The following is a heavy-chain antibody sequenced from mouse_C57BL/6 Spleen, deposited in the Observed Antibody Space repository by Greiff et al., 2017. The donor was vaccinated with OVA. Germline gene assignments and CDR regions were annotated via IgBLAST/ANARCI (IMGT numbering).Heavy chain of an antibody. Sequence: VQLQQSGPELVKPGASVKISCKASGYAFSSSWMNWVKQRPGKGLEWIGRIYPGDGDTNYNGKFKGKATLTADKSSSTAYMQLSSLTSEDSAVYFCAREEIYYYGSSYPMGYWGQGTSVTVSS. D-gene: IGHD1-1*01. CDR1: GYAFSSSW. V-gene: IGHV1-82*01. CDR2: IYPGDGDT. J-gene: IGHJ4*01. CDR3: AREEIYYYGSSYPMGY.